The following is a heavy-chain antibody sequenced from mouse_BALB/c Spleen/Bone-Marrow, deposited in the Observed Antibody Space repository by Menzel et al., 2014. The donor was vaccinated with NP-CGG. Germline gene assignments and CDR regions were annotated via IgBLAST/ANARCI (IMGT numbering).Heavy chain of an antibody. D-gene: IGHD1-1*01. CDR2: ISSGGSS. V-gene: IGHV5-6-5*01. J-gene: IGHJ3*01. CDR1: GFTFSSYA. Sequence: EVKLVESGGGLVKPGGSLKLSCAASGFTFSSYAMSWVRQTPEKRLEWVASISSGGSSYYPDSVKGRFTISRDNARNILYLQMSSLRSEDTAMYYCARWYYGSGFAYWGQGTLGTVSA. CDR3: ARWYYGSGFAY.